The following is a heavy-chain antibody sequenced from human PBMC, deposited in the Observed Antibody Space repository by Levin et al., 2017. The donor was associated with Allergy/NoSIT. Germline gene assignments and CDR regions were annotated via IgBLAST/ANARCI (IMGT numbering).Heavy chain of an antibody. D-gene: IGHD2-15*01. CDR2: ISGRAENT. J-gene: IGHJ5*02. CDR3: ATVSPGTEDLVDL. CDR1: GFTFSNYA. Sequence: PGGSLRLSCVASGFTFSNYAMTWVRQAPGKGLEWVSAISGRAENTYYADSVKGRFTVSRDDSRSTLSLQMTSLRVEDTAIYYCATVSPGTEDLVDLWGQGTLVTVSS. V-gene: IGHV3-23*01.